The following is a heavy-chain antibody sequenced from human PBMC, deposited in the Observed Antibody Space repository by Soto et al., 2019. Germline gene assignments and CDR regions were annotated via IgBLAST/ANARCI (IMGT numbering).Heavy chain of an antibody. CDR1: GGTFSSYS. J-gene: IGHJ4*02. CDR2: IIPILGTA. V-gene: IGHV1-69*12. CDR3: TRGVYGGYEY. D-gene: IGHD5-12*01. Sequence: QVQLVQSGAEVKKPGSSVKVSCKASGGTFSSYSITWVRQAPGQGLEWMGGIIPILGTANYAQKFQGRVTITADESTSTGYMEMSSLRSEDTAVYYCTRGVYGGYEYWGQGTLVTVSS.